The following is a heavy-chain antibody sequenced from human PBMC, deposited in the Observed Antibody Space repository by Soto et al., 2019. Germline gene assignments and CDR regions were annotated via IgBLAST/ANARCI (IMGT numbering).Heavy chain of an antibody. D-gene: IGHD6-13*01. CDR1: GYSFTSYW. CDR2: IDPSDSYT. CDR3: ARWPIYSSSSNLPEAVRDV. J-gene: IGHJ6*02. Sequence: PGESLKISCKGSGYSFTSYWISWVRQMPGKGLEWMGRIDPSDSYTNYSPSFQGHVTISADKSISTAYLQWSSLKASDTAMYYCARWPIYSSSSNLPEAVRDVWGQGTTVTVSS. V-gene: IGHV5-10-1*01.